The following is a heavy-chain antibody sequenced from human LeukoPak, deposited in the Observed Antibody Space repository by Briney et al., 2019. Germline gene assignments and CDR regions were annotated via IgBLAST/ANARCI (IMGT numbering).Heavy chain of an antibody. J-gene: IGHJ4*02. D-gene: IGHD3-22*01. V-gene: IGHV3-30*02. CDR2: IRYDGSNK. CDR3: AKDFHYYDSSGYLADGDY. Sequence: GGSLRLSCAASGFTFSSYATSWARQAPGKGLEWVAFIRYDGSNKYYADSVKGRFTISRDNSKNTLYLQMNSLRAEDTAVYYCAKDFHYYDSSGYLADGDYWGQGTLVTVSS. CDR1: GFTFSSYA.